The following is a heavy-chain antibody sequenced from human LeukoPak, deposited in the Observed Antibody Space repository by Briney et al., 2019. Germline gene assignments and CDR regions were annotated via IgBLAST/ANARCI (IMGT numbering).Heavy chain of an antibody. D-gene: IGHD3-10*01. CDR3: ARVFDSGSQAYFYYMDV. Sequence: SETLSLTCAVYGGSFSGYYWSWIRQPPGKGLEWIGYIYSSGSTNYNPSLKSRVTMSVDTSKNQFSLKVSSVTAADTAVYYCARVFDSGSQAYFYYMDVWGKGTTVTIFS. CDR1: GGSFSGYY. J-gene: IGHJ6*03. CDR2: IYSSGST. V-gene: IGHV4-59*01.